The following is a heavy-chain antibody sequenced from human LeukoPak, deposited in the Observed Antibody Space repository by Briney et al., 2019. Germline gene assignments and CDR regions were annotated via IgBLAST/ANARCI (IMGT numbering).Heavy chain of an antibody. CDR1: GFTFSSYS. V-gene: IGHV3-48*04. CDR3: ARSIAARPDY. Sequence: GGSLRLSCAASGFTFSSYSMNWVRQAPGKGLERVSYISSSSSTIHYADSVKGRFTISRDDAKNSLYLQMNSPRAEDTAVYYCARSIAARPDYWGQGTLVTVSS. J-gene: IGHJ4*02. CDR2: ISSSSSTI. D-gene: IGHD6-6*01.